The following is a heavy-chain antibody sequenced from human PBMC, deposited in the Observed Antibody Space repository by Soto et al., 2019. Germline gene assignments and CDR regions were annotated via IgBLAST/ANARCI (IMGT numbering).Heavy chain of an antibody. CDR1: GGSFSGYY. CDR2: INHSGST. V-gene: IGHV4-34*01. J-gene: IGHJ6*02. D-gene: IGHD1-26*01. Sequence: SETLSLTCAVYGGSFSGYYWSWIRQPPGKGLEWIGEINHSGSTNYNPSLKSRVTISVDTSKNQFSLKLSSVTAADTAVYYCARPRLRIVAATTTYYYYYGMDLWGQWTTVT. CDR3: ARPRLRIVAATTTYYYYYGMDL.